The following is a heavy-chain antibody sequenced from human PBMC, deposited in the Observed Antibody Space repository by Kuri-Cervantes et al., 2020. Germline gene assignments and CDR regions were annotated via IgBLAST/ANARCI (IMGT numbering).Heavy chain of an antibody. CDR3: ASGDYYDSSGYPA. CDR2: ISESGGTT. J-gene: IGHJ5*02. CDR1: GFTFSRYA. V-gene: IGHV3-23*01. Sequence: GESLKISCAASGFTFSRYAMTWVRQAPGKGLEWVSAISESGGTTYYADSVKGRFTISRDNAKNTLYLQMNSLRAEDTAVYYCASGDYYDSSGYPAWGQGTLVTVSS. D-gene: IGHD3-22*01.